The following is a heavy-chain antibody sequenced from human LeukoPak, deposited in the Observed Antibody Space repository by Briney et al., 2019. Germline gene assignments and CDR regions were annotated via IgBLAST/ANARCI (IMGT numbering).Heavy chain of an antibody. CDR3: ARGIHPDYGDSPFDY. D-gene: IGHD4-17*01. Sequence: PSETLSLTCAVSGGSISSGGYSWSWIRQPPGKGLEWIGYIYHSGSTYYNPSLKSRVTISVDRSKNQFSLKLSSVTAADTGVYYCARGIHPDYGDSPFDYWGQGTLVTVSS. J-gene: IGHJ4*02. V-gene: IGHV4-30-2*01. CDR1: GGSISSGGYS. CDR2: IYHSGST.